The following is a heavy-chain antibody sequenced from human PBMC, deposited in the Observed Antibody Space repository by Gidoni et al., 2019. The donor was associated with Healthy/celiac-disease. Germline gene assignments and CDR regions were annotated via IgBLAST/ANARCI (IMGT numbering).Heavy chain of an antibody. Sequence: QVQLVQSGAEVKKPGASVKVSCKASGYTFTGYYMHWVRQAPGQGLEWMGRINHNSGGTNYAQKFQGRVTMTRDTSISTAYMELSRLRSDDTAVYYCARSPGSINWNDEDYWGQGTLVTVSS. CDR1: GYTFTGYY. CDR2: INHNSGGT. D-gene: IGHD1-1*01. V-gene: IGHV1-2*06. CDR3: ARSPGSINWNDEDY. J-gene: IGHJ4*02.